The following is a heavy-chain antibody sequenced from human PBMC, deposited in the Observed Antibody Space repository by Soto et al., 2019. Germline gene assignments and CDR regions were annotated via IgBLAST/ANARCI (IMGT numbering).Heavy chain of an antibody. CDR3: ARGTRTTDV. V-gene: IGHV1-8*01. D-gene: IGHD1-7*01. Sequence: GASVKVSCKASGYTFTSYDINWVRQATGQGLEWTGWMNPNSGNTGYAQKFQGRVTMTRNTSISTAFMELSSLGSEDTAIYYCARGTRTTDVWGQGTTVTVSS. CDR2: MNPNSGNT. CDR1: GYTFTSYD. J-gene: IGHJ6*02.